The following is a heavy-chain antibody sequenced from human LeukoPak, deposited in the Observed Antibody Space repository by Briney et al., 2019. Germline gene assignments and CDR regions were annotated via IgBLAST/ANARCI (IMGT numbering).Heavy chain of an antibody. D-gene: IGHD6-13*01. V-gene: IGHV3-11*01. CDR3: ARDLPISIAAASYYHGMDV. Sequence: GGSLRLSCAASGFTFSDYYMSWIRQAPGKGLEWVSYISSSGSTIYYADSVKGRFTISRDNAKNSLYLQMNSLRAEDTAVYYCARDLPISIAAASYYHGMDVWGQGTTVTVSS. CDR2: ISSSGSTI. J-gene: IGHJ6*02. CDR1: GFTFSDYY.